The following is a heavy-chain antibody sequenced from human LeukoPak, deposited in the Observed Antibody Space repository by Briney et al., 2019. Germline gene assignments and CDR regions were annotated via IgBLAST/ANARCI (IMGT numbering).Heavy chain of an antibody. CDR1: GYTFTSYY. CDR3: ARARGAYGDYFYSFDY. Sequence: ASVKVSCKASGYTFTSYYMHWVRQAPGQGLEWMGWINPNSGGTNYAQKFQGWVTMTRDTSISTAYMELSRLRSDDTAVYYCARARGAYGDYFYSFDYWGQGTLVTVSS. D-gene: IGHD4-17*01. V-gene: IGHV1-2*04. CDR2: INPNSGGT. J-gene: IGHJ4*02.